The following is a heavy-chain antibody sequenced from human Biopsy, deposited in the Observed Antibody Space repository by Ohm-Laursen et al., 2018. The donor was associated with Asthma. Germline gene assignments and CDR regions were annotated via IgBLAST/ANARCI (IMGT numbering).Heavy chain of an antibody. V-gene: IGHV3-9*01. CDR1: GFTFDDYA. CDR2: ISWNSGSI. CDR3: AKGEWELLEANFDF. Sequence: SLRLSCAAPGFTFDDYAMHWVRQAPGKGLEWVSGISWNSGSIGYADSVKGRFTISRDNAKNSLYLQMNSLRAEDTALYYCAKGEWELLEANFDFWGQGTLVTVSS. D-gene: IGHD1-26*01. J-gene: IGHJ4*02.